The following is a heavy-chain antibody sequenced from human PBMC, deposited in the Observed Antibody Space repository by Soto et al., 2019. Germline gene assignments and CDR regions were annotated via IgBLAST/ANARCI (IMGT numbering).Heavy chain of an antibody. D-gene: IGHD2-21*01. J-gene: IGHJ4*02. CDR3: ERRGGDYYDC. CDR1: GFAVSSKY. V-gene: IGHV3-53*04. CDR2: IYSGGDT. Sequence: EVQLVESGGGLVQPGGSLRLSCAASGFAVSSKYMSWVRQAPGKGLEWVSDIYSGGDTFYGDYVKGRFAVSRHNSENTLYLQMNSLRGEGTAVYYCERRGGDYYDCWGQGTLVTVSS.